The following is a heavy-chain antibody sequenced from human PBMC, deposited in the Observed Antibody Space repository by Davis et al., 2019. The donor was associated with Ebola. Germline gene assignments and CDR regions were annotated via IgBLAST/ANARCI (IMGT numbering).Heavy chain of an antibody. CDR3: ARGSEPATTLGVVFTFDY. Sequence: PSETLSLTCKVSGGPISTNTYFCAWIRQPPGKGLEWIGSIHHSGHTYSKPSLKGRVTILVDTSENQFSLKLTSVTAADTAVYYCARGSEPATTLGVVFTFDYGGQGTLVTVSS. D-gene: IGHD3-3*01. CDR1: GGPISTNTYF. J-gene: IGHJ4*02. V-gene: IGHV4-39*07. CDR2: IHHSGHT.